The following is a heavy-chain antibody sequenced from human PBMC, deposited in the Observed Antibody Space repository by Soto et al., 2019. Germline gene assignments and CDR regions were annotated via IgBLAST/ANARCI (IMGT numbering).Heavy chain of an antibody. Sequence: GGSLRLSCEGFGFNFEDYAMHWIRQAPGTGLEWVSGINWNGGITGYADSVKGRFTVSRDNANNSLHLEMSSLKTEDTALYYCARGRGALTVVSNWFDPWGQGTLVTVSS. J-gene: IGHJ5*02. CDR1: GFNFEDYA. CDR3: ARGRGALTVVSNWFDP. CDR2: INWNGGIT. D-gene: IGHD2-15*01. V-gene: IGHV3-9*01.